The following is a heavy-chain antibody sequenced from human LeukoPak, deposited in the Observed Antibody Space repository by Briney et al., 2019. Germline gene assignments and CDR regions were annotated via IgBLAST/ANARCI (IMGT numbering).Heavy chain of an antibody. CDR2: IDPSGGST. J-gene: IGHJ3*02. CDR1: GYXFTTYY. CDR3: ARLSQQTFDI. Sequence: GASVKVSCKASGYXFTTYYIHWVRQAPGQGLEWMGIIDPSGGSTSYAQKFQGRVTMTRDTSTSTVYMELSSLRSDDTAVYYCARLSQQTFDIWGQGTLVTVSS. V-gene: IGHV1-46*01.